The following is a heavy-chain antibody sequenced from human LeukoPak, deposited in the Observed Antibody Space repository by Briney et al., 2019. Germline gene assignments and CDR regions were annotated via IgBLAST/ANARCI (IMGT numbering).Heavy chain of an antibody. CDR1: GGSISSYY. CDR3: ARQGYDILTGYIDAFDI. D-gene: IGHD3-9*01. Sequence: SETLSLTCTVSGGSISSYYWSWIRQPPGKGLEWIGYISYSGSTNYSPSLKSRVTISIDTSKNQFSLKLRSVTAAGTAIYYCARQGYDILTGYIDAFDIWGQGTMVTVSS. V-gene: IGHV4-59*08. J-gene: IGHJ3*02. CDR2: ISYSGST.